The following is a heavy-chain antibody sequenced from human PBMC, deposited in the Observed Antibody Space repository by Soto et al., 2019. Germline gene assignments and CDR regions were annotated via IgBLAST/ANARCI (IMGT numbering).Heavy chain of an antibody. D-gene: IGHD3-16*02. J-gene: IGHJ6*02. V-gene: IGHV4-31*03. CDR1: GGSISSGGYY. CDR3: ARDYRASYPAYYYYGMDL. CDR2: IYYST. Sequence: QVQLQESGPGLVKPSQTLSLTCTVSGGSISSGGYYWSWISQHPGKGLEWIGYIYYSTYYNPSLKSRVTISVDTSKNQFSLKLSSVTAADTAVYYCARDYRASYPAYYYYGMDLWGHETTVTVSS.